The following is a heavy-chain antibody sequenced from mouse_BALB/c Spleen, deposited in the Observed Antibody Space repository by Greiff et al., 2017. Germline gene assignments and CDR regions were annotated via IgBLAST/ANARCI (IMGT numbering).Heavy chain of an antibody. D-gene: IGHD2-3*01. V-gene: IGHV14-1*02. CDR3: ARSGDGYHGAMDY. CDR2: IDPENGNT. Sequence: DVQLQESGAELVRPGALVKLSCKASGFNIKDYYMHWVKQRPEQGLEWIGWIDPENGNTIYDPKFQGKASITADTSSNTAYLQLSSLTSEDTAVYYCARSGDGYHGAMDYWGQGTSVTVSS. CDR1: GFNIKDYY. J-gene: IGHJ4*01.